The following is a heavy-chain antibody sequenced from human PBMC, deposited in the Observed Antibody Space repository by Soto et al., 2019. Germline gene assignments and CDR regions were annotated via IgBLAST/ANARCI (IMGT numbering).Heavy chain of an antibody. Sequence: QVQLVQSGAEVKKPGSSVKVSCKASGGTFSSYAISWVRQAPGQGLEWMGGIIPIFGTANYAQKFQGRVTITADESTSTAYMELSSLRSEDTAVYYCARTEYSSPFYLYYYYGMDVWGQGTTVTVSS. D-gene: IGHD6-6*01. CDR1: GGTFSSYA. J-gene: IGHJ6*02. CDR2: IIPIFGTA. CDR3: ARTEYSSPFYLYYYYGMDV. V-gene: IGHV1-69*12.